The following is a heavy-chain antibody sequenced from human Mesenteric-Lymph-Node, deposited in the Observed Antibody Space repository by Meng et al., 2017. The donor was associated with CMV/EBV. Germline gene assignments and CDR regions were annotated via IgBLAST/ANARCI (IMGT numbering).Heavy chain of an antibody. CDR3: ARDRGDYAIYEDY. CDR2: ISGSAGSA. CDR1: GFTFRTYV. D-gene: IGHD4-17*01. Sequence: GGSLRLSCAASGFTFRTYVMTWVRQAPGKGLEWVSGISGSAGSAYYADSVKGRFTISRDNSKNMLYLQMNSLRVEDTAMYYCARDRGDYAIYEDYWGQGTLVTVSS. V-gene: IGHV3-23*01. J-gene: IGHJ4*02.